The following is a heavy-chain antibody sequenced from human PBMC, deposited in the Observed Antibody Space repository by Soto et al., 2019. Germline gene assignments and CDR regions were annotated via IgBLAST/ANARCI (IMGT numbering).Heavy chain of an antibody. J-gene: IGHJ4*02. V-gene: IGHV3-74*01. CDR3: ARVAGHYDYIWGSYRYFDY. D-gene: IGHD3-16*02. Sequence: GGSLRLSCAASGFTFSSYWMHWVRQAPGKGLVWVSRINSDGSSTSYADSVKGRFTISRDNAKNTLYLQMNSLRAEDTAVYYCARVAGHYDYIWGSYRYFDYWGQGTLVTVPQ. CDR2: INSDGSST. CDR1: GFTFSSYW.